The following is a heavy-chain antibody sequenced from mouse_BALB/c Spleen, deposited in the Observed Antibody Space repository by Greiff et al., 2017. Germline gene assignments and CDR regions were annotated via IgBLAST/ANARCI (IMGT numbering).Heavy chain of an antibody. CDR2: ISSGSSTI. CDR3: ARSAYDYDGWYYAMDY. CDR1: GFTFSSFG. D-gene: IGHD2-4*01. J-gene: IGHJ4*01. Sequence: EVQGVESGGGLVQPGGSRKLSCAASGFTFSSFGMHWVRQAPEKGLEWVAYISSGSSTIYYADTVKGRFTISRDNPKNTLFLQMTSLRSEDTAMYYCARSAYDYDGWYYAMDYWGQGTSVTVSS. V-gene: IGHV5-17*02.